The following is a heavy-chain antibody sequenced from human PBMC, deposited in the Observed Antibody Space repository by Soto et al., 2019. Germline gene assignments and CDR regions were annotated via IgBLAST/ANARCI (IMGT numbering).Heavy chain of an antibody. Sequence: LSLTCAASGFTFSSNWMHWVRQAPGKGLVWVSRINSDGSTTTYADSVKGRFTISRDDAKNTLYLQMNSLRAEDAAVYFCARDRDYYMDVWGKGTTVTVSS. CDR1: GFTFSSNW. J-gene: IGHJ6*03. V-gene: IGHV3-74*01. CDR3: ARDRDYYMDV. CDR2: INSDGSTT.